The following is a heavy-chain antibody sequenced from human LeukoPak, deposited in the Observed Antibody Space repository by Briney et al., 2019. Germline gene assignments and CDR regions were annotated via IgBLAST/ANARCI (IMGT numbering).Heavy chain of an antibody. J-gene: IGHJ6*03. Sequence: GASVKVSCKASGGTFSSYAISWVRQAPGQGLEWMGGIIPIFGTANYAQKFQGRVTITADKSTSTAYMELSSLRSEDTAVYYCVRDLVAVDLGYYYYYMDVWGKGTTVTVSS. D-gene: IGHD6-19*01. CDR3: VRDLVAVDLGYYYYYMDV. V-gene: IGHV1-69*06. CDR1: GGTFSSYA. CDR2: IIPIFGTA.